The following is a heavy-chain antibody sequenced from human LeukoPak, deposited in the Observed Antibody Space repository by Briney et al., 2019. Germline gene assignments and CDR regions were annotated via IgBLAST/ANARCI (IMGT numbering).Heavy chain of an antibody. Sequence: ASVKASCKASGYTFTGYYMHWVRQAPGQGLEWMGWINPNSGGTNYAQKFQGRVTMTRDTSISTAYMELSRLRSDETAVYYCARGYCSSTRCYYFDYWGQGTLVTVSS. J-gene: IGHJ4*02. CDR1: GYTFTGYY. V-gene: IGHV1-2*02. D-gene: IGHD2-2*01. CDR2: INPNSGGT. CDR3: ARGYCSSTRCYYFDY.